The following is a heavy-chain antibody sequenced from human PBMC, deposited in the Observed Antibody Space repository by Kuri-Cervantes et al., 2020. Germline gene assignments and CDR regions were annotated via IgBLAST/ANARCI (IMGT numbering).Heavy chain of an antibody. CDR2: ISGSGGST. CDR3: AKSLTLSFWGSYYAATSGPDWWY. CDR1: GFTFSSYA. J-gene: IGHJ4*02. Sequence: GESLKISCAASGFTFSSYAMSWVRQAPGKGLEWVSAISGSGGSTYYADSVKGRFTISRDNSKSTLYLQMNSLRAEDTAVYYCAKSLTLSFWGSYYAATSGPDWWYWGQGTLVTVSS. V-gene: IGHV3-23*01. D-gene: IGHD1-26*01.